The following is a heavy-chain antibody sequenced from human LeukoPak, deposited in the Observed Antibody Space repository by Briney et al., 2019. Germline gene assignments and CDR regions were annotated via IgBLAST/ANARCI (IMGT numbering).Heavy chain of an antibody. CDR1: GGSISSYY. D-gene: IGHD6-6*01. Sequence: PSETLSLTCTVSGGSISSYYWSWIRQPPGKGLEWIGYIYYSGSTNYNPSLKSRVTISVDTSKNQFSLKLSSVTAADTAVYYCASSSFGGSSMIDYWGQGTLVTVSS. V-gene: IGHV4-59*01. J-gene: IGHJ4*02. CDR2: IYYSGST. CDR3: ASSSFGGSSMIDY.